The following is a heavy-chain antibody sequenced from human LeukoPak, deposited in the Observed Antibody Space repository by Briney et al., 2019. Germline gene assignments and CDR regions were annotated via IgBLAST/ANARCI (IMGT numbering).Heavy chain of an antibody. CDR2: INHSGST. V-gene: IGHV4-34*01. CDR1: GGSFSGYY. J-gene: IGHJ3*01. CDR3: ARGQRLRYYYDRSAFDV. Sequence: SETLSLTCAVYGGSFSGYYWSWIRQPPGKGLEWIGEINHSGSTNYNPSLKSRVTISEDTSENQFSLKLSSVTVADTAVYYCARGQRLRYYYDRSAFDVWGHGTMVTVSS. D-gene: IGHD3-22*01.